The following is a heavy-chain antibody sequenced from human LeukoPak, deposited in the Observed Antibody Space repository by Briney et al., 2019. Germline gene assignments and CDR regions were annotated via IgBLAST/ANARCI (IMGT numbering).Heavy chain of an antibody. CDR3: AREVVPAAMGNWFDP. D-gene: IGHD2-2*01. CDR2: IYYSGST. V-gene: IGHV4-30-4*01. CDR1: GGSNSSGDYY. Sequence: PSETLSLTCAVSGGSNSSGDYYWSWIRQPPGKGLEWIGYIYYSGSTYYNPSLKSRVTISVDTSKNQFSLKLSSVTAADTAVYYCAREVVPAAMGNWFDPWGQGTLVTVSS. J-gene: IGHJ5*02.